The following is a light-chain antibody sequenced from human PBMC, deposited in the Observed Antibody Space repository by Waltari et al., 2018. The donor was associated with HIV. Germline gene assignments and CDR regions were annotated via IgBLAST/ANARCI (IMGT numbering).Light chain of an antibody. V-gene: IGLV10-54*01. CDR2: RSD. CDR3: SSWDTSVRGGV. J-gene: IGLJ3*02. Sequence: QSALTQAPSVSESLRPTALLTCGGDTNNVGNQQVCWLRQELGRPPKLISYRSDQRHSGISGKFSTTPSGDTVYLTISALQSEDEGDYFCSSWDTSVRGGVFGGGTRLTV. CDR1: TNNVGNQQ.